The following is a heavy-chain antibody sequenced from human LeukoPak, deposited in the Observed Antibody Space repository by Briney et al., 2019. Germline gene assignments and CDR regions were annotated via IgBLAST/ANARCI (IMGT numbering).Heavy chain of an antibody. D-gene: IGHD3-22*01. V-gene: IGHV3-33*06. J-gene: IGHJ4*02. CDR1: GFNFDGYG. CDR3: AKDSAFNYDSSGYADY. Sequence: GRSLRLSCAASGFNFDGYGMHWVRQTPGKGLEWVAVVWFDGTKGDYAESVKGRFTISRDNSKNTVYLEMNRLRVGDTAIYYCAKDSAFNYDSSGYADYWGQGTLVIVSS. CDR2: VWFDGTKG.